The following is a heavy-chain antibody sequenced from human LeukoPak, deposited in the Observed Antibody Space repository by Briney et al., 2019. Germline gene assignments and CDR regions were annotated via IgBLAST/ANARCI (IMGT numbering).Heavy chain of an antibody. CDR3: ARHGDSSGYYQNWFDP. D-gene: IGHD3-22*01. Sequence: SETLSLTCTVSGGSISSYYWSWIRQPPGKGLEWIGYIYYSGSTNYNPSLKSRVTISVDTSKNQFSLKLSSVTAADTAVYYCARHGDSSGYYQNWFDPWGQGTLVTLSS. CDR2: IYYSGST. CDR1: GGSISSYY. J-gene: IGHJ5*02. V-gene: IGHV4-59*01.